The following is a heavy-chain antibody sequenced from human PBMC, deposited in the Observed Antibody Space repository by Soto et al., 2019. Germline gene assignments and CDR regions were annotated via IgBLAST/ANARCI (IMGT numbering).Heavy chain of an antibody. D-gene: IGHD3-9*01. V-gene: IGHV4-59*01. CDR3: ERARNFLTGYYKGGFYYFDY. CDR2: ISYSGST. Sequence: QVQLQQSGPGLVKPAETLSLTCTVSGDSNSSYYWSWIRQSPGKGLEWIGYISYSGSTTYNPYLRSRLPISLHTANNQFSLTPHSVTAADTAVYYWERARNFLTGYYKGGFYYFDYWGKGTLVTVSS. CDR1: GDSNSSYY. J-gene: IGHJ4*02.